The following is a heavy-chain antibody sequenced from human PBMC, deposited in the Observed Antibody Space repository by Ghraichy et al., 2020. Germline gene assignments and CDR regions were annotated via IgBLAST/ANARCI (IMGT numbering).Heavy chain of an antibody. D-gene: IGHD6-19*01. J-gene: IGHJ4*02. CDR3: AKMWYSSGWFNDY. Sequence: GESLNISCAASGFTFGSYAMSWVRQAPGKGLEWVSAISGSGGGTYYADSVKGRSTISRDNSKNTLYLQMNSLRAGDTAVYYCAKMWYSSGWFNDYWGQGTLVTVSS. CDR1: GFTFGSYA. CDR2: ISGSGGGT. V-gene: IGHV3-23*01.